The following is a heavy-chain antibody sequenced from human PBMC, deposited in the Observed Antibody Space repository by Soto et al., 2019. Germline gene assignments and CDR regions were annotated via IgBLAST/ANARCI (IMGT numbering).Heavy chain of an antibody. CDR3: VRYAGSSWFDF. V-gene: IGHV4-59*01. CDR1: GGSIGTYY. J-gene: IGHJ4*02. Sequence: PSATLSLTCTVSGGSIGTYYWICIRQPPCKCLEWIVYINYSGRTNYNPSLKSRVTMSLDTSKNQFSLKLRSVTAADTALFYCVRYAGSSWFDFWGQGILVTVSS. D-gene: IGHD6-13*01. CDR2: INYSGRT.